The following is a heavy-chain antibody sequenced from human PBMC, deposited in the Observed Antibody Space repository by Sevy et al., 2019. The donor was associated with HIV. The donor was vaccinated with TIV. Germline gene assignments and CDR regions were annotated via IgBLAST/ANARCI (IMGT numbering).Heavy chain of an antibody. V-gene: IGHV1-69*13. CDR3: ARDNVGRSYYVDI. CDR2: IIPIFGTA. J-gene: IGHJ3*02. Sequence: ASVKVSCKASGGTFSSYAISWVRQAPGQGLEWMGMIIPIFGTANYAQKFQGRVTITADESTSTAYMELSSLRSEDTDVYYCARDNVGRSYYVDIWGQGTMVTVSS. D-gene: IGHD1-26*01. CDR1: GGTFSSYA.